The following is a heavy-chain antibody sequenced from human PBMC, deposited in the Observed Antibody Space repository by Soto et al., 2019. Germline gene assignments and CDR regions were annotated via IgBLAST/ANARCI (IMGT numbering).Heavy chain of an antibody. J-gene: IGHJ4*02. V-gene: IGHV4-30-4*01. Sequence: SETLSLTCTVSGGSISSGDYYWSWIRQPPGKGLEWIGYIYYSGSTYYNPSLKSRVTISVDTSKNQFSLKLSSVTAADTAVYYCARMWSGYNSHWXQGTQVTVLL. CDR1: GGSISSGDYY. CDR3: ARMWSGYNSH. D-gene: IGHD6-25*01. CDR2: IYYSGST.